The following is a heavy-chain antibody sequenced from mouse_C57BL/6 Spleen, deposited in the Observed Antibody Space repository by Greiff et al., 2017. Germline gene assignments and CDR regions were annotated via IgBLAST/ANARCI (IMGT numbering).Heavy chain of an antibody. Sequence: QVQLQQSGAELARPGASVKLSCKASGYTFTSYGISWVKQRTGQGLEWIGKIYPRSGNTYYNEKFKGKATLTADKSSSTAYMELRSLTSEDSAVYVCATQGVDDWFAYWGQGTRVTVSA. J-gene: IGHJ3*01. CDR3: ATQGVDDWFAY. CDR2: IYPRSGNT. V-gene: IGHV1-81*01. CDR1: GYTFTSYG.